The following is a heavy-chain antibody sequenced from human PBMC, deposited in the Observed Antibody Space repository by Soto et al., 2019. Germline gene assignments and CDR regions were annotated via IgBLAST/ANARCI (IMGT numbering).Heavy chain of an antibody. J-gene: IGHJ4*02. V-gene: IGHV3-23*01. CDR2: ISGSGGST. CDR1: GFTFSSYA. Sequence: GGALRLSCAASGFTFSSYAMSWVRQAPGKGLEWVSAISGSGGSTYYADSVKGRFTISRDNSKNTLYLQMNSLRAEDTAVYYCAKEPPVSYYDSSGYVYWGQGTLVTVSS. D-gene: IGHD3-22*01. CDR3: AKEPPVSYYDSSGYVY.